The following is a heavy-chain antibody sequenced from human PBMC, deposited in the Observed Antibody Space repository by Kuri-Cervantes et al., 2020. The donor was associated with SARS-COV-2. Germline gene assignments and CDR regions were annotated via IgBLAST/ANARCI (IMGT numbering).Heavy chain of an antibody. CDR3: ARDALLAGATGYYFDY. CDR2: IYYSGST. V-gene: IGHV4-39*07. D-gene: IGHD1-26*01. J-gene: IGHJ4*02. CDR1: GGSISSSSYY. Sequence: PGGSLRLSCTVSGGSISSSSYYWGWIRQPPGKGLEWIGSIYYSGSTYYNPSLKSRVTISVDTSKNQFSLKLSSVTAADTAVYYCARDALLAGATGYYFDYWGQGTLVTVSS.